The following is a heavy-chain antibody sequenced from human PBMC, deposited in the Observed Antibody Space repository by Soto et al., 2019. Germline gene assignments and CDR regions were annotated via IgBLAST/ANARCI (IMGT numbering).Heavy chain of an antibody. J-gene: IGHJ4*02. CDR3: ARAEVRGVIPPSIDY. CDR2: INAGNGNI. D-gene: IGHD3-10*01. V-gene: IGHV1-3*01. CDR1: GYTFTSYA. Sequence: QVQLVQSGAEVKKPGASVKVSCKASGYTFTSYAMHWVRQAPGQRLEWMGWINAGNGNIKYSQKFQGRVTITRDTSASTAYMELSSLRSEDTAVYYCARAEVRGVIPPSIDYWGQGTLVTVSS.